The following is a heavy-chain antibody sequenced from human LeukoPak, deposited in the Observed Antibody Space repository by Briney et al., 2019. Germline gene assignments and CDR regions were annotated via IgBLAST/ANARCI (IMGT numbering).Heavy chain of an antibody. Sequence: NPSETLSLTCTVSGGSISDYYWSWIRQPPGKGLEWIAYVYHTGTTSYNPSLKSRVTILLDTSTNQFSLKLSSVTAADTAVYYCARDRLYGSGSYGSYYFDYWGQGTLITVSS. V-gene: IGHV4-59*12. CDR2: VYHTGTT. CDR3: ARDRLYGSGSYGSYYFDY. J-gene: IGHJ4*02. CDR1: GGSISDYY. D-gene: IGHD3-10*01.